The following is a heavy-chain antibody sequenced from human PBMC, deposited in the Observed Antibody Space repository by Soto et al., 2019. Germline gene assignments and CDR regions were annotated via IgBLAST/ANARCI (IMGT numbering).Heavy chain of an antibody. CDR1: GGTFSSYA. V-gene: IGHV1-69*06. D-gene: IGHD6-6*01. Sequence: QVPLVQSGAEVKKPGSSVKVSCKASGGTFSSYAISWVRQAPGQGLEWMGGIIPIFGTANYAQKFQGRVTITADKSTSTAYMELSSLRSEDTAVYYCARGRGASIAARPFYYGMDVWGQGTTVTVSS. CDR2: IIPIFGTA. J-gene: IGHJ6*02. CDR3: ARGRGASIAARPFYYGMDV.